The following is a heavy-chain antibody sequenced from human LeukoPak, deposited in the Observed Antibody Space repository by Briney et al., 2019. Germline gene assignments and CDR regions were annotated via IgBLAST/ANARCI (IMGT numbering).Heavy chain of an antibody. Sequence: GGSLRLSCAASGFTFSSYAMHWVRRAPGKGLEWVAVISYDGSNKYYADSVKGRFTISRDNSKNTLYLQMNSLRAEDTAVYYCARDLLPSDWGQGTLVTVSS. CDR3: ARDLLPSD. D-gene: IGHD2-15*01. V-gene: IGHV3-30-3*01. CDR2: ISYDGSNK. J-gene: IGHJ4*02. CDR1: GFTFSSYA.